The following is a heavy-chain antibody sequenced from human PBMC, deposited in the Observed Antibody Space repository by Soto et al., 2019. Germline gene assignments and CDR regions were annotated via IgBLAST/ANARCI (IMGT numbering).Heavy chain of an antibody. D-gene: IGHD5-18*01. V-gene: IGHV3-30*18. J-gene: IGHJ6*02. CDR1: GFTFRSSG. Sequence: QAQLVESGGGVVQPGGSLRLSCVASGFTFRSSGMHWVRQAPGKGLEWVAVMSNDGSEIYYADSVKGRFTISRDNSQNTLYLQMNSLRAEDTAVYYCAKDRSYGSYYGMDVWGQGTTVTVS. CDR3: AKDRSYGSYYGMDV. CDR2: MSNDGSEI.